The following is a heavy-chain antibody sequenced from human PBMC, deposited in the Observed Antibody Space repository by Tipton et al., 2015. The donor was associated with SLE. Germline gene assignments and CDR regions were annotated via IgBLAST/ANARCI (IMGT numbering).Heavy chain of an antibody. Sequence: LRLSCIVSGDSINNKSHYWAWFRQPPGKGLEWIGTMYYSGNTYYSPSLMSRVTMSVDTSNNHFSLNLSSVTAADTAVYYCARERSSSVEYWGQGTLVTVSS. CDR1: GDSINNKSHY. J-gene: IGHJ4*02. D-gene: IGHD6-6*01. CDR3: ARERSSSVEY. CDR2: MYYSGNT. V-gene: IGHV4-39*07.